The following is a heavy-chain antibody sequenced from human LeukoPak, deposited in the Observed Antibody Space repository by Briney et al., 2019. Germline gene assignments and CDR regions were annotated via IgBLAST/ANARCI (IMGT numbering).Heavy chain of an antibody. V-gene: IGHV1-2*02. CDR1: GYTFTGYY. Sequence: ASVRVSCKASGYTFTGYYIHWVRQAPGQRLEWIGWINPNSGGTNYAQKFQDRVTMTRDTSISTAYMELTRLRSDDTAVYHCARDVSNSFDYWGQGTLVTVSS. CDR3: ARDVSNSFDY. J-gene: IGHJ4*02. CDR2: INPNSGGT. D-gene: IGHD4-23*01.